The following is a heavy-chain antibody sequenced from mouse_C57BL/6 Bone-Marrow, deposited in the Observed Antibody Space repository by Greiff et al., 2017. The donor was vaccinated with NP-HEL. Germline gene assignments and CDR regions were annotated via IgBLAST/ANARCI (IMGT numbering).Heavy chain of an antibody. Sequence: QVQLQQSDAELVKPGASVKISCTVSGYTFTDHTIHWMKQRPEPGLEWIGYIYPRDGSTKYNEKFKGKATLTADKSSSTAYMQLNSLTSEDSAVYFCARRAQATAWFAYWGQGTLVTVSA. CDR3: ARRAQATAWFAY. J-gene: IGHJ3*01. CDR1: GYTFTDHT. V-gene: IGHV1-78*01. CDR2: IYPRDGST. D-gene: IGHD3-2*02.